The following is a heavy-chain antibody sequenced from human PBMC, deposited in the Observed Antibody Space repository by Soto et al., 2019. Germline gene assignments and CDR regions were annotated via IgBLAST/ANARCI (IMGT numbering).Heavy chain of an antibody. CDR1: GYTFSTSG. V-gene: IGHV1-18*01. CDR2: TSTYNGDT. CDR3: GRAGAAPYYYYGMDV. J-gene: IGHJ6*02. Sequence: QVQLVQSGAEVRKPGASVKVSCKASGYTFSTSGMSWLRQAPGQGLEWMGWTSTYNGDTNDAPKFQDRVTMTSDTSTSTVCMEVRGLRSDDTAVYDCGRAGAAPYYYYGMDVWGQGIRVTVSS. D-gene: IGHD2-15*01.